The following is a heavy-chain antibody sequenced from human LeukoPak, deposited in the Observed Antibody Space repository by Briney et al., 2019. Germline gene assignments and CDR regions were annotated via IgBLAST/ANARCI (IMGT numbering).Heavy chain of an antibody. D-gene: IGHD6-13*01. CDR3: ARARDRQQLVPFDY. CDR2: INPNSGGT. J-gene: IGHJ4*02. Sequence: ASVKVSCKASGYTFTGYYMHWVRQAPGQGLEWMGWINPNSGGTNYAQKFQGRVTMTRDTSISTAYMELNRLRSDDTDVYYCARARDRQQLVPFDYWGQGTLVTVSS. V-gene: IGHV1-2*02. CDR1: GYTFTGYY.